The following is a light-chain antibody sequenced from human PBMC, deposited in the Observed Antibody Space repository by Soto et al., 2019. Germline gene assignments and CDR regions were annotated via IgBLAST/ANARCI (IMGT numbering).Light chain of an antibody. V-gene: IGKV3-20*01. CDR1: QSVSSSY. CDR2: GAS. J-gene: IGKJ4*01. CDR3: QQYGSSLLT. Sequence: EIVLTQSPGTLSLSPGERATLSCRASQSVSSSYLAWYQQKPGQAPRLLIYGASSRATGIPDRFSGSGSGTDFTLTISRLEPEDFAVYSCQQYGSSLLTFGGGTKVDIK.